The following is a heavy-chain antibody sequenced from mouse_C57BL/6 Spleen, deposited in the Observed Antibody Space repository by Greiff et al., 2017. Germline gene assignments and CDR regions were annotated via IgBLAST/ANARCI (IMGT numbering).Heavy chain of an antibody. CDR1: GYAFSSYW. V-gene: IGHV1-80*01. D-gene: IGHD1-1*01. J-gene: IGHJ4*01. Sequence: QVQLKESGAELVKPGASVKISCKASGYAFSSYWMNWVKQRPGKGLEWIGQIYPGDGDTNYNGKFKGKATLTADKSSSTAYMQLSSLTSVDSAVYFCASSLFTTVVATYAMDYWGQGTSVTVSS. CDR2: IYPGDGDT. CDR3: ASSLFTTVVATYAMDY.